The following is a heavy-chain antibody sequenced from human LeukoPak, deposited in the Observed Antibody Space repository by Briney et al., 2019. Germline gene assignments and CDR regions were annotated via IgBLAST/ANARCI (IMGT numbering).Heavy chain of an antibody. J-gene: IGHJ3*02. CDR2: ISWNSGSI. Sequence: GGSLRLSCAASGFTFDDYAMHWVRQAPGKGLEWVSGISWNSGSIGYADSVKGRFTISRDNAKNSLYPQMNSLRAEDTALYYCAKDITDYYDSLVGAFDIWGQGTMVTVSS. CDR3: AKDITDYYDSLVGAFDI. V-gene: IGHV3-9*01. D-gene: IGHD3-22*01. CDR1: GFTFDDYA.